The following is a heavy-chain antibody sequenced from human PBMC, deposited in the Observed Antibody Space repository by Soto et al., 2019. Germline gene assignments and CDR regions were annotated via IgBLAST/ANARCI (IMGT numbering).Heavy chain of an antibody. V-gene: IGHV1-69*02. CDR3: ARQLTVVVVAATLRDAFAI. Sequence: RASVKVSFKASGGTFSSYTISWVRQAPGQGLEWMGRIIPILGIANYAQKFQGRVTITADKSTSTAYMELSSLRSEDTAVYYCARQLTVVVVAATLRDAFAIWGQGTMVTVSS. CDR1: GGTFSSYT. CDR2: IIPILGIA. J-gene: IGHJ3*02. D-gene: IGHD2-15*01.